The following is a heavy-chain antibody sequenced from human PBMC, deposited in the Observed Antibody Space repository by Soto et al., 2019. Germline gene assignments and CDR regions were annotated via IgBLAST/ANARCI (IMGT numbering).Heavy chain of an antibody. D-gene: IGHD1-1*01. J-gene: IGHJ4*02. CDR2: IAYDGSIT. CDR1: GFTFNPQA. V-gene: IGHV3-30*04. Sequence: QMQLVESGGGVVQPGRSLRLSCVASGFTFNPQAVHWVRQATGKGLAWVDVIAYDGSITYYADAVKGRFTISRDNYQNTLYRQMNRLRAEDTDVYHCARDRGKLRYLEYWGQGTLVTVSS. CDR3: ARDRGKLRYLEY.